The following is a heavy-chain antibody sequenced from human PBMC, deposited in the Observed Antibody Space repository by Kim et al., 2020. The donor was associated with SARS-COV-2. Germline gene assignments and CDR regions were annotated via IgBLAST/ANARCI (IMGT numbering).Heavy chain of an antibody. CDR3: ARGSGGESDWYYYYGMDV. Sequence: GGSLRLSCAASGFTFSSYDMHWVRQATGKGLEWVSAIGTAGDTYYPGSVKDRFTISRENAKNSLYLQMNSLRAGDTAVYYCARGSGGESDWYYYYGMDVWGQGTTVTVSS. D-gene: IGHD2-21*01. CDR1: GFTFSSYD. J-gene: IGHJ6*02. CDR2: IGTAGDT. V-gene: IGHV3-13*01.